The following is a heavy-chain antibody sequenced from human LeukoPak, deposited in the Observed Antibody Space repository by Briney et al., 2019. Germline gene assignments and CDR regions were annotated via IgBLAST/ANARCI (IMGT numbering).Heavy chain of an antibody. Sequence: GGSLRLSCAASGFTFSSYGIHWVRQAPGKGLEWVAVISYDGSNKYYADSVKGRFTISRDNSKNSLYLQMSSLRAEDTAVYYCATDRGWRTSGYYLYYFEYWGQGTLVTFSS. CDR3: ATDRGWRTSGYYLYYFEY. CDR2: ISYDGSNK. D-gene: IGHD3-3*01. J-gene: IGHJ4*02. CDR1: GFTFSSYG. V-gene: IGHV3-30*03.